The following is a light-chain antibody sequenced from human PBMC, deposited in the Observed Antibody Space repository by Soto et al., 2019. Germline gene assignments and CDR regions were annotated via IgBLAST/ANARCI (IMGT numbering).Light chain of an antibody. CDR1: SSSIGSNT. Sequence: QSVLTQPPSASGTPGQRVTISCSGSSSSIGSNTVNWYQQLPGTAPKLLIYSNFQRPSGVPDRFSGSKSGTSASLAISGLQSEDEADYYCAAWDDSLNGVLFGGGTKVTVL. V-gene: IGLV1-44*01. J-gene: IGLJ3*02. CDR2: SNF. CDR3: AAWDDSLNGVL.